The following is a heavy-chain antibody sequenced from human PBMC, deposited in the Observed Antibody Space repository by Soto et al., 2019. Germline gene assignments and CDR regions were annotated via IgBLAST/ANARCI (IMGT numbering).Heavy chain of an antibody. J-gene: IGHJ3*02. V-gene: IGHV3-13*01. Sequence: EVQLVESGGGLVQPGGSLRLSCAASGFTFSSYDMHWVRQATGKGLEWVSAIGTAGDTYYPGSVKGRFTISRENAKNTLYLQMNSLRAEDTAIYYCAKDWYYYDSSGYYYVENAFDIWGHGTMVTVSS. D-gene: IGHD3-22*01. CDR2: IGTAGDT. CDR3: AKDWYYYDSSGYYYVENAFDI. CDR1: GFTFSSYD.